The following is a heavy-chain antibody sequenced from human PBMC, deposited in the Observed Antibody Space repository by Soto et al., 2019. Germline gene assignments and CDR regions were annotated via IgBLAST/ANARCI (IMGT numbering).Heavy chain of an antibody. D-gene: IGHD3-10*01. CDR1: GGTFSSHA. Sequence: SVKVSCKASGGTFSSHAFSWVRQAPGQGLERMGYIIPFFDTADYAQKFQGRVTITADESTSTAYMELSSLRSEDTALYYFARRRRYGSGSYYWFNYFDPWGQGTPVT. CDR2: IIPFFDTA. CDR3: ARRRRYGSGSYYWFNYFDP. V-gene: IGHV1-69*13. J-gene: IGHJ5*02.